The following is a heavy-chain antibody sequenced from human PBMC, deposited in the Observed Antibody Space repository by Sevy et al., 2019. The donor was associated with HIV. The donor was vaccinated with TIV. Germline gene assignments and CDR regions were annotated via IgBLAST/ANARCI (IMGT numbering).Heavy chain of an antibody. CDR2: ISYDGSNK. Sequence: GVSLKISCAASGFTFSSYAMHWVRQAPGKGLEWVAVISYDGSNKYYADSVKGRFTISRDNSKNTLYLQMNSLRAEDTAVYYCATGTYDFWSGYSGGDYWGQGTLVTVSS. V-gene: IGHV3-30-3*01. CDR1: GFTFSSYA. J-gene: IGHJ4*02. CDR3: ATGTYDFWSGYSGGDY. D-gene: IGHD3-3*01.